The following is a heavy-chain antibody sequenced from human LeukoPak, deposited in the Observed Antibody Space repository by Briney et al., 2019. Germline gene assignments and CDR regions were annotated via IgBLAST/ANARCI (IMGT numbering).Heavy chain of an antibody. CDR2: ISSSGGST. Sequence: PGGSLRLSCAASGFTFSTYAMHWVRQAPGKGLEYVSAISSSGGSTFYANSVKGRFTISRDNSKNTLYLQMGSLRAEDMALYYCVRRAPGYSSGWLDYWGQGTLVTVSS. D-gene: IGHD6-19*01. CDR1: GFTFSTYA. V-gene: IGHV3-64*01. CDR3: VRRAPGYSSGWLDY. J-gene: IGHJ4*02.